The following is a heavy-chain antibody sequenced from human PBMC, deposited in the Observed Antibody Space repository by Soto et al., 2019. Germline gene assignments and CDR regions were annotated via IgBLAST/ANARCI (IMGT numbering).Heavy chain of an antibody. CDR1: GGSISSSSYY. D-gene: IGHD6-13*01. V-gene: IGHV4-39*01. Sequence: QLQLQESGPGLVKPSETLSLTCTVSGGSISSSSYYWGWIRQPPGKGLEWLGSIYYSGSTYYNPSLKRRVTISVDTTKNQFSLKLSSVTAADTAVYYCARLIAAADIDYWGQGTLVTVSS. J-gene: IGHJ4*02. CDR2: IYYSGST. CDR3: ARLIAAADIDY.